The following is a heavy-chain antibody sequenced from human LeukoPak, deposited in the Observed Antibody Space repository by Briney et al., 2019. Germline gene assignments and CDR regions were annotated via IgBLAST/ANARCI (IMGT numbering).Heavy chain of an antibody. Sequence: SQTLSLTCAISGDSVSSNSAAWNWIRQSPSRGLEWLGRTYYRSKWYNDYAVAVKSRITINPDTSKNQFSLQLNSVTPEDTAVYYCARDQRYCSGGSCWGPLGDVWGKGTTVTVSS. CDR1: GDSVSSNSAA. D-gene: IGHD2-15*01. V-gene: IGHV6-1*01. CDR3: ARDQRYCSGGSCWGPLGDV. J-gene: IGHJ6*04. CDR2: TYYRSKWYN.